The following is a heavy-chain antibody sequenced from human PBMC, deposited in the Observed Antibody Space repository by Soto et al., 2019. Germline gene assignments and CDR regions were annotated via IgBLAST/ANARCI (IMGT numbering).Heavy chain of an antibody. Sequence: SVKVSCKASGGTFSSYSISWVRQAPVQGLEWMGGIIPIFGTANYAKKFQGRVTITADESTSTAYMELSSLRSEDTAVYYCASKHLGYCSGGSCYPYYHYYGMDVWGQGSSVTVSS. CDR1: GGTFSSYS. D-gene: IGHD2-15*01. CDR3: ASKHLGYCSGGSCYPYYHYYGMDV. V-gene: IGHV1-69*13. CDR2: IIPIFGTA. J-gene: IGHJ6*02.